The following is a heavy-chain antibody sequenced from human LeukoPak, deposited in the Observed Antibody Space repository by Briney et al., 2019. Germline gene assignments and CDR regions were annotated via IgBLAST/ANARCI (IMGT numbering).Heavy chain of an antibody. CDR2: IYYSGST. D-gene: IGHD3-10*01. V-gene: IGHV4-39*07. J-gene: IGHJ4*02. CDR1: GGSISSSSYY. Sequence: SETLSLTCTVSGGSISSSSYYWGWIRQPPGKGLEWIGSIYYSGSTNYNPSLKSRVTISVDTSKNQFSLKLSSVTAADTAVYYCARGYYYGSGSYLGTFDYWGQGTLVTVSS. CDR3: ARGYYYGSGSYLGTFDY.